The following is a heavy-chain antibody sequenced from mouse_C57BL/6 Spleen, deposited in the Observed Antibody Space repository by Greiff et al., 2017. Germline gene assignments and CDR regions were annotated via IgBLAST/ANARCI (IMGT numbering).Heavy chain of an antibody. V-gene: IGHV1-7*01. D-gene: IGHD1-1*01. CDR2: INPSSGYT. CDR3: ARWNYGSSYEGAMDY. Sequence: QVQLKQSGAELANPGASVKLSCKASCYTFSIYWMHWVKQRPGQGLEWIGYINPSSGYTKYNQKFKDKATFTADKSSSTAYMQLSSLTYEDSAVYYCARWNYGSSYEGAMDYWGQGTSVTVSS. J-gene: IGHJ4*01. CDR1: CYTFSIYW.